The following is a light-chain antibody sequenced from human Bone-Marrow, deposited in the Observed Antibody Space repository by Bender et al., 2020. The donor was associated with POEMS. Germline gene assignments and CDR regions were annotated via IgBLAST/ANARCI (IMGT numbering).Light chain of an antibody. CDR1: SSDIGGHNL. V-gene: IGLV2-23*02. CDR2: EVS. J-gene: IGLJ2*01. Sequence: QSALTQPASVSGSPGQSITISCTGTSSDIGGHNLVSWYQLHPGKAPTLMIFEVSKRPSGVSDRFSGSKSGNTASLTISGLQAEDEAEYYCTSYAGSNNLVVFGGGTKLTVL. CDR3: TSYAGSNNLVV.